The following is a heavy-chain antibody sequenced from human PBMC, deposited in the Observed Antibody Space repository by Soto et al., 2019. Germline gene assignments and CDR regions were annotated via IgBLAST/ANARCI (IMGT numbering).Heavy chain of an antibody. CDR2: IYYNGST. J-gene: IGHJ6*02. Sequence: QVQLQESGPGLVKPSQTLSLTCTVSGGSLSRDDYYWSWIRQPPGNGLEWIGNIYYNGSTNYNPSLKSRLILSAGTSNIQFSLKLTSVTAADKAVYFCARDLPKDYYYGMDVWGQGSTVTVCS. V-gene: IGHV4-30-4*01. CDR1: GGSLSRDDYY. CDR3: ARDLPKDYYYGMDV.